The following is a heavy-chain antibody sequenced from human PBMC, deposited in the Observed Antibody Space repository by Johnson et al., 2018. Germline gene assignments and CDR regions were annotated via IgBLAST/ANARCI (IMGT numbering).Heavy chain of an antibody. V-gene: IGHV3-30-3*01. CDR2: ISYDGSNK. D-gene: IGHD3-3*01. J-gene: IGHJ6*03. CDR3: ARDSEGVVNYYYYYYMDV. CDR1: GFTFSSYA. Sequence: QVQLLESGGGVVQPGRSLRLSCAASGFTFSSYAMHWVRQAPGKGLEWVAVISYDGSNKYYADSVKGRFTISRDNSKNTLYLQMNSLRAEDTAVYYCARDSEGVVNYYYYYYMDVWGKGTTVNVSS.